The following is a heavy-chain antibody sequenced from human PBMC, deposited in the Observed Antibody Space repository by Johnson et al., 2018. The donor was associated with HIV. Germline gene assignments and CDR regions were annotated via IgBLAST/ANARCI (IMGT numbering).Heavy chain of an antibody. J-gene: IGHJ3*02. CDR3: ARSASKYDAFDI. Sequence: VRLVEFGGGLVQPGRSLRLPCAASGFTFSSYGMSWVRQGPGKGLEWVSGINWNGGSTDYTDSVKGRFTISRDNAENSLYLQINSLRAEDTAMYYCARSASKYDAFDIWGQGTVVTVSS. CDR1: GFTFSSYG. V-gene: IGHV3-20*04. CDR2: INWNGGST.